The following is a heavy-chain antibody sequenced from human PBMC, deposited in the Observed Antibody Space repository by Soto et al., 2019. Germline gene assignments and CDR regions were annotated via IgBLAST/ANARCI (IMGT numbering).Heavy chain of an antibody. Sequence: QITLKESGPTLVKPTQTLTLTCTFSGFSLSTSGVGVGWIRQPPGKALEWLALIYWDDDKRYSPSLKSRLTITKDTSKNQVVLTMTHMDPVATATYYCAHARRLSGYEYYYYYYAMDVWGQGTTVTVSS. CDR1: GFSLSTSGVG. V-gene: IGHV2-5*02. D-gene: IGHD5-12*01. CDR2: IYWDDDK. CDR3: AHARRLSGYEYYYYYYAMDV. J-gene: IGHJ6*02.